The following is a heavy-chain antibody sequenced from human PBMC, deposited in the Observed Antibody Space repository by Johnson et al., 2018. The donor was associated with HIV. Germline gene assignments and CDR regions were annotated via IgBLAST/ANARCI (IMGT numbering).Heavy chain of an antibody. D-gene: IGHD6-13*01. CDR2: ISSSGSTI. CDR3: ARAASQQQLKVPFDI. Sequence: QVQLVESGGGLVKPGGSLRLSCAASGFTFSDYYMSWIRQAPGKGLEWVSYISSSGSTIYYAASVKGRFTISRDNSKNTLYLKMNSLRAEDTAVYFCARAASQQQLKVPFDIWGQGTMVTVSS. V-gene: IGHV3-11*04. J-gene: IGHJ3*02. CDR1: GFTFSDYY.